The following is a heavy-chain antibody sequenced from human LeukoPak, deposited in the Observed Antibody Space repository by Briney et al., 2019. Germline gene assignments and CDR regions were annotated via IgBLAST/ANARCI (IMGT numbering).Heavy chain of an antibody. J-gene: IGHJ1*01. D-gene: IGHD3-16*01. CDR2: IYSGGST. Sequence: PGGFLRLSCAASGFTVSSNYMSWVRQAPGKGLEWVSVIYSGGSTYYADSVKGRFTISRDNSKNTLYLQMNSLRAEDTAVYYCARDYGGGYFQHWGQGTLVTVSS. V-gene: IGHV3-53*01. CDR1: GFTVSSNY. CDR3: ARDYGGGYFQH.